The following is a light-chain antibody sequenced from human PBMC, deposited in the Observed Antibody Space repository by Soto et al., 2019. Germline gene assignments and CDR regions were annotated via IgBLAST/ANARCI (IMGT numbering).Light chain of an antibody. Sequence: QSVLTQPPSASGSPGQSVTISCTGTSSDVGGYNYVSWYQQHPGKAPKLMIYEVTKRPSGVPDRFSASKSDNTASLTVSGLQADDEADYYCSSYAGSYKYVFGTGTKVTVL. CDR1: SSDVGGYNY. CDR2: EVT. V-gene: IGLV2-8*01. CDR3: SSYAGSYKYV. J-gene: IGLJ1*01.